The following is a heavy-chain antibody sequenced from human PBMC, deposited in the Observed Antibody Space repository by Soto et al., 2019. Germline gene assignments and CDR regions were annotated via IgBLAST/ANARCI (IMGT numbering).Heavy chain of an antibody. CDR2: ISGSGGST. CDR3: AKDLGSRVATINAFDI. D-gene: IGHD5-12*01. V-gene: IGHV3-23*01. CDR1: GFTFSSYA. Sequence: EVQLLESGGGLVQPGGSLRLSCAASGFTFSSYAMSWVRQAPGKGLEWVSAISGSGGSTYYADSVKGRFTISRDNSKNTLYLQMNSPRAEDTAVYYCAKDLGSRVATINAFDIWGQGTMVTVSS. J-gene: IGHJ3*02.